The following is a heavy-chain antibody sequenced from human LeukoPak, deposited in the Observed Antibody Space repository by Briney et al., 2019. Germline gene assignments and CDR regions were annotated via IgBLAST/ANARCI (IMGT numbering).Heavy chain of an antibody. CDR2: ISYDVSNK. Sequence: PGRSLRLSCAASGFTFSSYAMHWVRQAPGKGLEWVAVISYDVSNKYYADSVKGRFTISRDNSKNTLYLQMNSLRAEDTAVYYCARDAYGSGSYSYFDYWGQGTLVTVSS. V-gene: IGHV3-30*04. CDR3: ARDAYGSGSYSYFDY. J-gene: IGHJ4*02. D-gene: IGHD3-10*01. CDR1: GFTFSSYA.